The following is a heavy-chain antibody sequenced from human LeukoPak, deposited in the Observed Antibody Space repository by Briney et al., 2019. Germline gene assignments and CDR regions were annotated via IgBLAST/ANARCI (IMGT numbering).Heavy chain of an antibody. CDR1: GGSISSYY. Sequence: PSETLSLTCTVPGGSISSYYWSWIRPPPGKGLAWIGYIYYSGSTNYNPSLKSRVTISVDTSKNQFSLKLSSVTAADTAVYYCARAPDGGWCDYWGQGTLVTVSS. CDR3: ARAPDGGWCDY. J-gene: IGHJ4*02. V-gene: IGHV4-59*01. CDR2: IYYSGST. D-gene: IGHD6-19*01.